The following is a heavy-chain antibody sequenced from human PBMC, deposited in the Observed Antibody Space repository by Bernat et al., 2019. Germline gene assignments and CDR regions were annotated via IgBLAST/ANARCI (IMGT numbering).Heavy chain of an antibody. D-gene: IGHD7-27*01. CDR2: INQDGSEK. J-gene: IGHJ4*02. Sequence: EVQLVESGGGLVQPGGSLRLSCAASGFTFSVSWMSWVRQAPGKGLEWVANINQDGSEKYYVDCVRGRFTISGDKAKNSLYLQMNSLGADDTAVYYCARAPRTGDVDYWGQGTLVTVSS. CDR3: ARAPRTGDVDY. CDR1: GFTFSVSW. V-gene: IGHV3-7*03.